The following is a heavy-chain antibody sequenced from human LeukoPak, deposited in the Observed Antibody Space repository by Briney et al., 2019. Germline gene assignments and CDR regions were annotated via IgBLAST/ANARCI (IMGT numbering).Heavy chain of an antibody. CDR1: GFTFSSYW. D-gene: IGHD6-6*01. CDR3: ARWPYSSSYYFDY. V-gene: IGHV3-7*01. CDR2: IKQDGSEK. Sequence: GGSLRLSCAASGFTFSSYWMSWVRQAPGKGLEWVANIKQDGSEKYYVDSVKGRFTISRDNAKNSLYLQMNSLRAEDTAVYYCARWPYSSSYYFDYWGQGTLVTVSS. J-gene: IGHJ4*02.